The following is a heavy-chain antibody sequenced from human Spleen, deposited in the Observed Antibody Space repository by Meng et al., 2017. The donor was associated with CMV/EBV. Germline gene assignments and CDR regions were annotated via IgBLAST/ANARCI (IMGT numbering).Heavy chain of an antibody. CDR1: GGSISSFY. D-gene: IGHD2-2*01. Sequence: GSLRLSCSVSGGSISSFYWNWIRQSPGKGLEWIGYIYYSGSTNYNPSLRSRVTMSVDPSKNQFSLKLSSVTAADTAVYYCARLDTYCSSTSCYPARFDYWGQGTLVTVSS. CDR2: IYYSGST. J-gene: IGHJ4*02. CDR3: ARLDTYCSSTSCYPARFDY. V-gene: IGHV4-59*01.